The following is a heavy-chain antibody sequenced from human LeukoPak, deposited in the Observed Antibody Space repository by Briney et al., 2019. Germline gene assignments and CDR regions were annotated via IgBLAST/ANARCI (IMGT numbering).Heavy chain of an antibody. D-gene: IGHD3-10*01. J-gene: IGHJ4*02. CDR2: INSDGSST. Sequence: GGSLRLSCAASGFTFSSYWMHWVRQAPGKGLVWVSRINSDGSSTSYADSVKGRFTISRDNAKNTLYLQMNSLRVEDTAVYYCARVAKYYYGSETYYFFEHWGQGTPVTASS. V-gene: IGHV3-74*01. CDR1: GFTFSSYW. CDR3: ARVAKYYYGSETYYFFEH.